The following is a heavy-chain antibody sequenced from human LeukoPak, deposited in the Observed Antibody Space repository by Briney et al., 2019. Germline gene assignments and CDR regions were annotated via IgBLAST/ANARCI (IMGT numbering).Heavy chain of an antibody. CDR2: ISAYNGNT. V-gene: IGHV1-18*01. CDR1: GYTFTIYG. J-gene: IGHJ6*03. Sequence: ASVTVSCKASGYTFTIYGISWVRQAPGQGLEWMGWISAYNGNTNYAQKLQSRVTMTTDTSTSTAYMELRSLRSDDTAVYYCARDLGGSWYDYYYYYYMDVWGKGTTVTISS. CDR3: ARDLGGSWYDYYYYYYMDV. D-gene: IGHD6-13*01.